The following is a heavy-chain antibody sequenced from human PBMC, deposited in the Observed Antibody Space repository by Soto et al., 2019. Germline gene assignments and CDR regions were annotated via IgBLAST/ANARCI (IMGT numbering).Heavy chain of an antibody. J-gene: IGHJ6*02. CDR2: IYYSGST. V-gene: IGHV4-39*01. CDR3: ASRLYDILTGYSRGGYYYGMDV. D-gene: IGHD3-9*01. CDR1: GGSISSSSYY. Sequence: SETLSLTCTVSGGSISSSSYYWGWIRQPPGKGLEWIGSIYYSGSTYYNPSLKSRVTISVDTSKNQFSLKLSSVTAADTAVYYCASRLYDILTGYSRGGYYYGMDVWGQGTTVTVSS.